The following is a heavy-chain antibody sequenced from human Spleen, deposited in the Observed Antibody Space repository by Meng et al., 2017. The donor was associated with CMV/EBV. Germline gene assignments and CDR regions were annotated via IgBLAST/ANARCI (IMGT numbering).Heavy chain of an antibody. J-gene: IGHJ6*02. CDR2: IYYSGST. CDR1: SCSGSC. Sequence: SCSGSCCGWRRQPPGKWLEWIGSIYYSGSTYYNPSLKSRVTISVDTSKNQFSLKLSSVTAADTAVYYCARAMYGIQLWHYYGMDVWGQGTTVTVSS. D-gene: IGHD5-18*01. CDR3: ARAMYGIQLWHYYGMDV. V-gene: IGHV4-39*07.